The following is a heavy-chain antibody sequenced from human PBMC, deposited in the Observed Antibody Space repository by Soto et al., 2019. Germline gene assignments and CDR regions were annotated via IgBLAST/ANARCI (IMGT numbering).Heavy chain of an antibody. D-gene: IGHD3-10*01. CDR1: GFTFSSYA. Sequence: QVQLVESGGGVVQPGRSLRLSCAASGFTFSSYAMHWVRQAPGKGLEWVAVISYDGSNKYYADSVKGRFTISRDNSKNTLYLQMNSLRAEDTAVYYCARDRGASHYFDYWGQGTLVTVSS. J-gene: IGHJ4*02. V-gene: IGHV3-30-3*01. CDR2: ISYDGSNK. CDR3: ARDRGASHYFDY.